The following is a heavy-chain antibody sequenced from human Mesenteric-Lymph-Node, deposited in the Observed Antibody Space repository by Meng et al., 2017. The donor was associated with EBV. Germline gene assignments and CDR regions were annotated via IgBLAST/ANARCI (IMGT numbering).Heavy chain of an antibody. V-gene: IGHV3-23*04. D-gene: IGHD3/OR15-3a*01. CDR1: GITFSSYD. J-gene: IGHJ4*02. CDR3: ANRGPFDY. CDR2: ISDSGDTT. Sequence: VRAGGSGGGWVKPGGSLRLSGAVSGITFSSYDMSWVRQAPGKGLEWVSGISDSGDTTYYAGSVKGRFTISRDNSKSTLFLQMNSLRAEDTAVYYCANRGPFDYWGQGTLVTVSS.